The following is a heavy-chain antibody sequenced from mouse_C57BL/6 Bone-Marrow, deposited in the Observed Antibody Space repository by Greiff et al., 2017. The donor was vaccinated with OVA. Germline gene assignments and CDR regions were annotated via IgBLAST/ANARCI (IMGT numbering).Heavy chain of an antibody. J-gene: IGHJ4*01. D-gene: IGHD1-1*01. CDR1: GYTFTSYW. CDR3: ARRGYYGRRDYAMDY. CDR2: INPSNGGT. Sequence: VQLQQPGTELVKPGASVKLSCKASGYTFTSYWMHWVKQRPGQGLEWIGNINPSNGGTNYNEKFKSKATLTVDKSSSTAYMQLSSLTSEDSAVYDCARRGYYGRRDYAMDYWGQGTSVTVSS. V-gene: IGHV1-53*01.